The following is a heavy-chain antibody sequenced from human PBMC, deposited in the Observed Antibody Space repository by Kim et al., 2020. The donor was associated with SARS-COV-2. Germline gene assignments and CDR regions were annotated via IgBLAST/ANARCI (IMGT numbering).Heavy chain of an antibody. V-gene: IGHV3-21*01. CDR2: ISSSSSYI. Sequence: GGSLRLSCAASGFTFSSYSMNWVRQAPGKGLEWVSSISSSSSYIYYADSVKGRFTISRDNAKNSLYLQMNSLRAEDTAVYYCARVTITFGGDPYYYYGMDVWGQGTTVTVSS. J-gene: IGHJ6*02. D-gene: IGHD3-16*01. CDR3: ARVTITFGGDPYYYYGMDV. CDR1: GFTFSSYS.